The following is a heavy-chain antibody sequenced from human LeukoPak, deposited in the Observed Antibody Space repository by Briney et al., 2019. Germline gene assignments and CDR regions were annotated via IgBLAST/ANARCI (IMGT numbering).Heavy chain of an antibody. CDR1: GGSISSYY. CDR3: ARDQRVPGYSSSWIPDY. J-gene: IGHJ4*02. V-gene: IGHV4-59*01. CDR2: IYSSGTT. D-gene: IGHD6-13*01. Sequence: SETLSLTCSVSGGSISSYYWNWIRRPPGKGLEWIGYIYSSGTTNYNPSLRSRVSMSVDTSKNQFSLRLSSVTAADPAVYYCARDQRVPGYSSSWIPDYWGQGTLVTVSS.